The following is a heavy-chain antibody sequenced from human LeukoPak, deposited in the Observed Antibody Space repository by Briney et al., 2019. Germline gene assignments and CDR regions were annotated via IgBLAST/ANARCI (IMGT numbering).Heavy chain of an antibody. V-gene: IGHV4-39*07. CDR1: GGSISSSSYY. CDR3: ARELRVEQQLLVWFDP. Sequence: SETLSLTCTVSGGSISSSSYYWGWIRQPPGKGLEWIGSIYYSGSTNYNPSLKSRVTISVDTSKNQFSLKLSSVTAADTAVYYCARELRVEQQLLVWFDPWGQGTLVTVSS. CDR2: IYYSGST. D-gene: IGHD6-13*01. J-gene: IGHJ5*02.